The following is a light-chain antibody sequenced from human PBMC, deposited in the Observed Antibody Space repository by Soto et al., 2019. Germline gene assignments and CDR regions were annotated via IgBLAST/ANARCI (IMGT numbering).Light chain of an antibody. J-gene: IGKJ3*01. Sequence: DIQMTQSPSTLSASVGDRVTITCRASQSISSWLAWYQQKPGKAPKLLIYKASSLESGVPSRFSGSGSGTEFTLSISSLQPDDLASDSCQQSFPFGPGTKVDIK. V-gene: IGKV1-5*03. CDR2: KAS. CDR3: QQSFP. CDR1: QSISSW.